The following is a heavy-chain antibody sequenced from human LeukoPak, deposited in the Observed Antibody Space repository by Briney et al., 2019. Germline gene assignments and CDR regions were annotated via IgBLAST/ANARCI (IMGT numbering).Heavy chain of an antibody. CDR2: IYHSGST. D-gene: IGHD2-2*01. Sequence: SETLSLTCAVYGGSFSGYYWSWIRQPPGKGLEWIGYIYHSGSTYYNPSLKSRVTISVDRSKNQFSLKLSSVTAADTAVYYCARDARRGWFDPWGQGTLVTVSS. V-gene: IGHV4-34*01. CDR1: GGSFSGYY. CDR3: ARDARRGWFDP. J-gene: IGHJ5*02.